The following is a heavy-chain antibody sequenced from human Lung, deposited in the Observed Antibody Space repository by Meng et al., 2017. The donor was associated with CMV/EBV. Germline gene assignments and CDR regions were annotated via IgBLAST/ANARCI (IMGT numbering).Heavy chain of an antibody. Sequence: SXKASGYTFTSYYMHWVRQAPGKGLQWVAFIRYDGTNTYHADPVKGRFSISRDNSKNTLYLQMNSLRAEDTAVYYCAKGGYCTSSSCYMDWYVDLWXLGTLVTVSS. V-gene: IGHV3-30*02. D-gene: IGHD2-2*02. J-gene: IGHJ2*01. CDR1: GYTFTSYY. CDR2: IRYDGTNT. CDR3: AKGGYCTSSSCYMDWYVDL.